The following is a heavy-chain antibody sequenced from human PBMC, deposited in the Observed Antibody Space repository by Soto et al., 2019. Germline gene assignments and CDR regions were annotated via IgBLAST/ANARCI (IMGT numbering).Heavy chain of an antibody. Sequence: GGSLRRSSAVSGFTFSDWKMYWRWQSPGPALEWVSYISSSGSSTSYVDSVKCRFTVSRDNAKNSLYLQMNSLRAEDTADYYWAGYLGATSHANDRKRAFDYWGQGT. CDR1: GFTFSDWK. J-gene: IGHJ4*02. V-gene: IGHV3-11*03. CDR3: AGYLGATSHANDRKRAFDY. D-gene: IGHD1-26*01. CDR2: ISSSGSST.